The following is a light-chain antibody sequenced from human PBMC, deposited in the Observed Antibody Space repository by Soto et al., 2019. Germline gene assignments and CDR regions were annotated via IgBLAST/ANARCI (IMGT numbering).Light chain of an antibody. Sequence: EIVLTKSPGTPSLSPGERANLSCGASQTGSSNYLAWYQQKTGQAPRLIIYGASSRATGIADRFSGSGSGTDFVLTISRLEPEDSAVYYCQQYFKSPWKVGQGTKVDSK. J-gene: IGKJ1*01. CDR2: GAS. CDR3: QQYFKSPWK. CDR1: QTGSSNY. V-gene: IGKV3-20*01.